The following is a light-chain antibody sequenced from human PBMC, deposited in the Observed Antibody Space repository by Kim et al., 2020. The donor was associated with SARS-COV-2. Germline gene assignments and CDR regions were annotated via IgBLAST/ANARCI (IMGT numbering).Light chain of an antibody. CDR2: GNS. J-gene: IGLJ2*01. V-gene: IGLV1-40*01. CDR3: QSYDSSLSVYVV. Sequence: GTISCTGSSSNIGAGYDVHWYQQLPGTAPKLLIYGNSNRPSGVPDRFSGSKSGTSASLAITGLQAEDVADYYCQSYDSSLSVYVVFGGGTQLTVL. CDR1: SSNIGAGYD.